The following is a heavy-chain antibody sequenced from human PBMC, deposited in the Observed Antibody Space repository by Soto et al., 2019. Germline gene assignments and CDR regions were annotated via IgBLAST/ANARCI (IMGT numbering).Heavy chain of an antibody. Sequence: QLQLQESGPGLVKPSETLSLTCTVSGGSISSGPYSWGWIRQPPGKGLEWIGTFYYSGSTHYNPSLESRVTISVDTSKNQFSLKVSSVTAADTAVYYCARLGGYCTITSCYGYDGVDVWGQGTTVTVSS. CDR3: ARLGGYCTITSCYGYDGVDV. V-gene: IGHV4-39*01. CDR2: FYYSGST. J-gene: IGHJ6*02. CDR1: GGSISSGPYS. D-gene: IGHD2-2*01.